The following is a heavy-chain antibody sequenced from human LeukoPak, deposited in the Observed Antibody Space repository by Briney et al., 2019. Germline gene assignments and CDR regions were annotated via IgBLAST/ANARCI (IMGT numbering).Heavy chain of an antibody. D-gene: IGHD4-17*01. V-gene: IGHV3-7*01. CDR3: ARAQKSRCPFDL. CDR1: GFTFSSYW. CDR2: IKQDDSET. Sequence: PGGSLRLSCAASGFTFSSYWMSWVRQTPGKGLQWVAYIKQDDSETDYVDSVKGRFTISRDNAKNALYLQMNSLRAEDRAVYYCARAQKSRCPFDLWGRGALVTVTS. J-gene: IGHJ2*01.